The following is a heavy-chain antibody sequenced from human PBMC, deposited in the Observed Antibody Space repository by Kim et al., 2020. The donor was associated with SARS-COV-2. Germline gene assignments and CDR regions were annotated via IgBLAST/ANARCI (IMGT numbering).Heavy chain of an antibody. J-gene: IGHJ3*02. D-gene: IGHD3-10*01. V-gene: IGHV3-30*18. CDR2: ISYDGSNK. CDR1: GFTFSSYG. Sequence: GGSLRLSCAASGFTFSSYGMHWVRQAPGKGLEWVAVISYDGSNKYYADSVKGRFTISRDNSKNTLYLQMNSLRAEDTAVYYCAKPGLIRGVIIYAFDIWGQGTMVTVSS. CDR3: AKPGLIRGVIIYAFDI.